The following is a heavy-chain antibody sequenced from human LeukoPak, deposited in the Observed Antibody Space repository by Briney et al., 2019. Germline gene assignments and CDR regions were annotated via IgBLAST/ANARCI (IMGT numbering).Heavy chain of an antibody. CDR3: ARGNGWYYY. Sequence: LETLSLTCTVSGGSISNYYWSWIRQPPGKGLEWIGYIYYSGSTNYNPSLKSRVTISVDTSKNQFSLILSSVTAADTAVYYCARGNGWYYYWGQGTLVTVSS. D-gene: IGHD6-19*01. J-gene: IGHJ4*02. CDR2: IYYSGST. V-gene: IGHV4-59*01. CDR1: GGSISNYY.